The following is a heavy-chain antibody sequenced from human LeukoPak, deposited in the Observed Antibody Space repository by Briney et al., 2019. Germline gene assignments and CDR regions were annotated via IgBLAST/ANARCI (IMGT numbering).Heavy chain of an antibody. CDR1: GFTFSNYW. CDR3: AELGITMIGGV. D-gene: IGHD3-10*02. Sequence: GGSLRLSCAASGFTFSNYWMSWVRQAPGKGLEWVSYISSSGSTIYYADSVKGRFTISRDNAKNSLYLQMNSLRAEDTAVYYCAELGITMIGGVWGKGTTVTISS. V-gene: IGHV3-48*03. J-gene: IGHJ6*04. CDR2: ISSSGSTI.